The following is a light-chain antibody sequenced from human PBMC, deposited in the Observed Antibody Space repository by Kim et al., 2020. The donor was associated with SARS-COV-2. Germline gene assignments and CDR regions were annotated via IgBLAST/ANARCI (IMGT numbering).Light chain of an antibody. Sequence: DIQMTQSPSSLSASVGDRVTITCRASQVINNCLAWYQQKPGKAPTVLIYGASTLHSGVPSRFSGSGSGTDFTLTISSLQPEDVGTYYCQKYDRAPWTFGHGTKVDIK. CDR2: GAS. V-gene: IGKV1-27*01. J-gene: IGKJ1*01. CDR3: QKYDRAPWT. CDR1: QVINNC.